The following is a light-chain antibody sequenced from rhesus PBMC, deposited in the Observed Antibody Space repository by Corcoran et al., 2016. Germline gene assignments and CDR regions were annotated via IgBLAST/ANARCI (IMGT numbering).Light chain of an antibody. V-gene: IGKV1-16*01. CDR1: QSISSW. Sequence: DIQMTQSPSSLSASVGDKVTITCQASQSISSWLAWYQQKPGKAPKPLIYKASSWESGVPPRLSGGGSGTDFTLTISSLQPEDFETYYWQQYNSAARTFSQGTKVEIE. CDR3: QQYNSAART. CDR2: KAS. J-gene: IGKJ1*01.